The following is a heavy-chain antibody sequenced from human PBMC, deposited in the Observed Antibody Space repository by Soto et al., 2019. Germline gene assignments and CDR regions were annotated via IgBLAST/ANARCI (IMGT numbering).Heavy chain of an antibody. CDR2: IDSSDSQT. D-gene: IGHD1-26*01. V-gene: IGHV5-10-1*04. CDR3: ASSSGSYYYYGMDV. J-gene: IGHJ6*02. Sequence: GASLKIYCKGSGYSFAGYWITWVRQKPGKGLEWMGRIDSSDSQTYYSPSFQGQVTISADKSISTAYLQWSSLKASDTAMYYCASSSGSYYYYGMDVWGQGTTVTVSS. CDR1: GYSFAGYW.